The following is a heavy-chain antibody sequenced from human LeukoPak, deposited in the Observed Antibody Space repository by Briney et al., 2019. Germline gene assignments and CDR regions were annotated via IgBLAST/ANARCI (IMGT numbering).Heavy chain of an antibody. J-gene: IGHJ3*02. Sequence: GGSLRLSCAASGFTFSSYAMSWVRQAPGKGLEGVSAIGGSGGSTYYADSVKGRFTISRDNSKNTLYVQMNSLRAEDTAVYYCAKDGGYSKGAFDIWGQGTLVTVSS. CDR2: IGGSGGST. CDR3: AKDGGYSKGAFDI. CDR1: GFTFSSYA. D-gene: IGHD3-22*01. V-gene: IGHV3-23*01.